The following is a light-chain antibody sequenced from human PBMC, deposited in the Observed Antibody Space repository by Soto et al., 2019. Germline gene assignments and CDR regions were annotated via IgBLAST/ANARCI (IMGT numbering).Light chain of an antibody. CDR2: GNC. CDR1: SSNIGAGNY. V-gene: IGLV1-40*01. CDR3: QSYDSGRSGHVV. J-gene: IGLJ2*01. Sequence: QSVLTQPPSVSGAPGQRVTISCTGSSSNIGAGNYVNWYQQLPGTAPKLLIYGNCNRHSGVPDRFSGSKSGTAASLAITGLQAEDEDDDDCQSYDSGRSGHVVFGGGTKLTVL.